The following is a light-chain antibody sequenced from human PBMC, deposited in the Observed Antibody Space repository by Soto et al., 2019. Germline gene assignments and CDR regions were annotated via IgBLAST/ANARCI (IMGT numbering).Light chain of an antibody. CDR2: KAS. CDR1: QSISSW. CDR3: QQYISYPYT. Sequence: DIQMTQSPSTLSASVGDRVTITCRASQSISSWLAWYQQKPGKAPKLLIYKASSLESGVPSRFSASGSGTEFTLTIISLQPDDLATYYCQQYISYPYTFGQGTK. J-gene: IGKJ2*01. V-gene: IGKV1-5*03.